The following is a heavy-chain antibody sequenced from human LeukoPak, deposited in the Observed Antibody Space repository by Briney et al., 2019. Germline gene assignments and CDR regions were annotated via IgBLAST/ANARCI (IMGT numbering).Heavy chain of an antibody. CDR2: IYAGDST. Sequence: GGSLRLSCAASGLSVRENSINSVRQAPGKGLEWVSVIYAGDSTYYADSLKGRFTISSDKSNNTVYLQMNSLRAGDTAVYYCATDHRNLDAFDIWGQGTTVTVSS. V-gene: IGHV3-66*01. D-gene: IGHD1-14*01. J-gene: IGHJ3*02. CDR3: ATDHRNLDAFDI. CDR1: GLSVRENS.